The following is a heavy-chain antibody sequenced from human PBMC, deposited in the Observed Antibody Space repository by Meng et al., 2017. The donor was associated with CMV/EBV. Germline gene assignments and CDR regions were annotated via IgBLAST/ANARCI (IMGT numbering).Heavy chain of an antibody. CDR3: ARGDYFDY. Sequence: QVELVGSGGGVDQPGRSLRLSCAASGFTFSSYAMHWVRQAPGKGLEWVAVISYDGSNKYYADSVKGRFTISRDNSKNTLYLQMNSLRAEDTAVYYCARGDYFDYWGQGTLVTVSS. V-gene: IGHV3-30-3*01. CDR2: ISYDGSNK. J-gene: IGHJ4*02. CDR1: GFTFSSYA.